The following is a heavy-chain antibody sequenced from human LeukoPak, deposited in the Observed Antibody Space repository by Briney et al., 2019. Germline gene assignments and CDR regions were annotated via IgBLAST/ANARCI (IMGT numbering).Heavy chain of an antibody. V-gene: IGHV5-51*01. J-gene: IGHJ4*02. D-gene: IGHD3-16*02. CDR3: ARYPVWRRYSFSPNFDY. CDR1: GDFFTSYW. CDR2: IYPGDSDT. Sequence: GESLKISCKLAGDFFTSYWIGWVRQMPGKCLEWMGIIYPGDSDTRDSPSFQGQVTISADQSISTAYLQWSSLKAAHPAISYRARYPVWRRYSFSPNFDYWGQRTLVTVSS.